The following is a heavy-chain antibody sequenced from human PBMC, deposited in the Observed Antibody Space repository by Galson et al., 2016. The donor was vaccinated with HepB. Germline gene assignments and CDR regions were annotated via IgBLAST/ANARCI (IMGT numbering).Heavy chain of an antibody. D-gene: IGHD3-10*01. J-gene: IGHJ1*01. Sequence: SLRLSCAASGFTFGSYGMHWVRQAPGKGLEWVAVISYDASKKHYADSVKGRFTISRDKSKNTLYLQMNSLRAEDTAVYYCAKSPLMFFGELLGYFQHWGQGTLVTASS. CDR3: AKSPLMFFGELLGYFQH. CDR1: GFTFGSYG. CDR2: ISYDASKK. V-gene: IGHV3-30*18.